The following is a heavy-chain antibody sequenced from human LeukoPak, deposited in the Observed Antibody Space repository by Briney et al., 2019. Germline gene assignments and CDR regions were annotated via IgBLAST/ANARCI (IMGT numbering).Heavy chain of an antibody. Sequence: GGSLRLSCAASGCTFNSYGKHWVRQAPGKGLEWVANIKQDGSEKYYVDSVKGRFTISRDNAKNSLYLQMNSLRAEDTAVYYCARVRGKYYYDSSGYYDYWGQGTLVTVSS. D-gene: IGHD3-22*01. CDR3: ARVRGKYYYDSSGYYDY. CDR1: GCTFNSYG. V-gene: IGHV3-7*01. J-gene: IGHJ4*02. CDR2: IKQDGSEK.